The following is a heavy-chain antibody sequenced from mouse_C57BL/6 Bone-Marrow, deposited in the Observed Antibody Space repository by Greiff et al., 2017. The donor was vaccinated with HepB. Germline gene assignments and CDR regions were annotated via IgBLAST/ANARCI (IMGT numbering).Heavy chain of an antibody. CDR2: IYPRSGNN. Sequence: VQLQQSGAELARPGASVKLSCKASGYTFTSYGISWVKQRTGKGLEWIGEIYPRSGNNYYNEKFKGKATLTADTSSSTAYMELRSMTYEDSAVYFCARPGPYYSMDYWGQGTSVTVSS. CDR3: ARPGPYYSMDY. CDR1: GYTFTSYG. J-gene: IGHJ4*01. V-gene: IGHV1-81*01.